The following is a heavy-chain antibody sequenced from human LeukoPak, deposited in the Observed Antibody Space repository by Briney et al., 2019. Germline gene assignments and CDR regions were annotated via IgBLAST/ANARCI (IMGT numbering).Heavy chain of an antibody. V-gene: IGHV1-18*01. CDR3: ARIRLQQLIDY. CDR2: ISAYNGNT. J-gene: IGHJ4*02. Sequence: AAVKVSCKASGYTFTSYGISWVRQAPGQGLEWMGWISAYNGNTNYAQELQGRVTMTTDTSTSTAYMELRSLRSDDTAVYYCARIRLQQLIDYWGQGTLVTVSS. D-gene: IGHD6-13*01. CDR1: GYTFTSYG.